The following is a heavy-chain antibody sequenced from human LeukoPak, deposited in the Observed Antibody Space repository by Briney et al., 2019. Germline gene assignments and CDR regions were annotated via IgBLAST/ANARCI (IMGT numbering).Heavy chain of an antibody. CDR1: GYTFNSYA. CDR3: ARGLYSSSPNVDY. D-gene: IGHD6-6*01. CDR2: INSGNDNT. Sequence: ASVKVSCKASGYTFNSYAMHWVRQAPGQRPEWMGWINSGNDNTRYSQKFQGRVTISRDTSASTAYMELSNLRSEDTAVYYCARGLYSSSPNVDYWGQGTLVTVSS. J-gene: IGHJ4*02. V-gene: IGHV1-3*01.